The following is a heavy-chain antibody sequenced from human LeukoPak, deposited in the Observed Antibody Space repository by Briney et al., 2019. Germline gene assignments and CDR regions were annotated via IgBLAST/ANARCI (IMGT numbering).Heavy chain of an antibody. CDR2: IYTSGST. V-gene: IGHV4-4*07. CDR3: ARDASDTVTTYSYFDY. CDR1: GGSISSYY. J-gene: IGHJ4*02. Sequence: PSETLSLTCTVSGGSISSYYWSWIRQPAGKGLEWIGRIYTSGSTNYNPSLKSRVTMSVDTSKNQFSLKLRSVTAADTAVYHCARDASDTVTTYSYFDYWGQGTLVTVSS. D-gene: IGHD4-11*01.